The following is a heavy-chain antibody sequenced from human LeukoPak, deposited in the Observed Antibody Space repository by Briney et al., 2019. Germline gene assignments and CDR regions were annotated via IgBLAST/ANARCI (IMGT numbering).Heavy chain of an antibody. CDR3: ARRYSSSSIDY. V-gene: IGHV5-51*01. CDR2: IYPGDSDT. J-gene: IGHJ4*02. CDR1: GYHFTNYW. Sequence: GGSLQISCQGSGYHFTNYWIGWVRQMPGKGLEWMGIIYPGDSDTRYSPSFQGQVIISADKSISTTYLQWSSLKASDTAMYYCARRYSSSSIDYWGLGTLVTVSS. D-gene: IGHD6-6*01.